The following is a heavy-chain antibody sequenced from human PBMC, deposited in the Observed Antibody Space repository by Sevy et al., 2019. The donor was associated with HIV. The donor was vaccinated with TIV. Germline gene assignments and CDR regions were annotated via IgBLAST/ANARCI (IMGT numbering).Heavy chain of an antibody. D-gene: IGHD2-15*01. Sequence: ASVKVSCKASGYTFTGYYMHWVRQAPGQGLEWMGWINPNSGGTNYAQKFQGRVTMTRDTSISTAYMELSRLRSDDTAVYYCARALDIVVVVAPNVAFDIWAKGQWSPSPQ. V-gene: IGHV1-2*02. CDR3: ARALDIVVVVAPNVAFDI. J-gene: IGHJ3*02. CDR1: GYTFTGYY. CDR2: INPNSGGT.